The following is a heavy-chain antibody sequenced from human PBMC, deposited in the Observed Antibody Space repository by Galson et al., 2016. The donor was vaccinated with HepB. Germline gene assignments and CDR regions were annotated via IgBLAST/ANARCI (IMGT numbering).Heavy chain of an antibody. V-gene: IGHV3-7*02. CDR1: GFTFSSYW. CDR3: FGAQSSP. D-gene: IGHD4/OR15-4a*01. J-gene: IGHJ5*02. CDR2: IKPDGSGK. Sequence: SLRLSCAASGFTFSSYWMNWVRQAPGKGLEWVAHIKPDGSGKYYADAVKGRFTISRDNAKNSCYMQMNSLRAEDTAVYYGFGAQSSPWGQGTLVTVSS.